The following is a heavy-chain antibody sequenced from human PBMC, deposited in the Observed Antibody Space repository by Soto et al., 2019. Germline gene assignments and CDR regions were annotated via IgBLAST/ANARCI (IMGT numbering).Heavy chain of an antibody. CDR2: MNGGGGST. CDR1: GFTFGSYA. Sequence: PAGSLRLSCAASGFTFGSYAMSWVRQAQGKGLEWVSSMNGGGGSTYYAESVQGRFTISRDNSKNTLYLQMNSLRVEDTAVYYCAKKSEIAVPRYYFDLWGQGTLVTVSS. D-gene: IGHD2-21*01. CDR3: AKKSEIAVPRYYFDL. V-gene: IGHV3-23*01. J-gene: IGHJ4*02.